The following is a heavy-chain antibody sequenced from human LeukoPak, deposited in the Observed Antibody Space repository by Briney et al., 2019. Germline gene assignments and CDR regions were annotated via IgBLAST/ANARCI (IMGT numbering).Heavy chain of an antibody. CDR2: IYHRGST. CDR1: GGSISGGGYS. V-gene: IGHV4-30-2*01. D-gene: IGHD3-22*01. CDR3: ARGFDNSGYPGY. Sequence: PSETLSLTCAVSGGSISGGGYSWSWIRQPPGKGLEWIGYIYHRGSTYYNPSLKSRVTISVDRSKNQFSLNLTSVTAADTAVYYCARGFDNSGYPGYWGQGILVTVSS. J-gene: IGHJ4*02.